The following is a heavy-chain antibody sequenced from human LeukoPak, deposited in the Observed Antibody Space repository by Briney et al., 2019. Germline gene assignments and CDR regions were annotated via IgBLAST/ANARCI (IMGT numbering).Heavy chain of an antibody. Sequence: GESLKISCKGSGYTFTNYWIGWVRQMPGKGLEWMGIIWPGDSDARYSPSFQGQVTISADKSVSTAYLQWSRVKASDTAMYYCASHYGSVFHWGQGTLVTVSS. V-gene: IGHV5-51*01. CDR1: GYTFTNYW. CDR3: ASHYGSVFH. D-gene: IGHD3-10*01. J-gene: IGHJ4*02. CDR2: IWPGDSDA.